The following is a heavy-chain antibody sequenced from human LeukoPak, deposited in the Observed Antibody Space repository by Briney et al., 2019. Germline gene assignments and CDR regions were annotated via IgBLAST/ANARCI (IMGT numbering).Heavy chain of an antibody. D-gene: IGHD3-10*01. V-gene: IGHV4-39*07. CDR3: ARDTYYYGSGSYYPNWFDP. Sequence: SETLSLTCTVSGGSISTSSYYWGWVRQPPGKGLEWIGNIYYSGSTNYTPSLKSRVTISVDTSKNQFSLKLSSVTAADTAVYYCARDTYYYGSGSYYPNWFDPWGQGTLVTVSS. J-gene: IGHJ5*02. CDR2: IYYSGST. CDR1: GGSISTSSYY.